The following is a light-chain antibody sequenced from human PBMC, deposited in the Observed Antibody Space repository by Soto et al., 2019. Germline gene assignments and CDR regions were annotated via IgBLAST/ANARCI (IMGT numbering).Light chain of an antibody. CDR2: HAS. CDR1: QSVSSY. CDR3: QLRGGSLT. V-gene: IGKV3-11*01. J-gene: IGKJ4*01. Sequence: EIVLTQSPATLPLSPGERATLSCRASQSVSSYLAWYQQKPGQAPRLLIYHASNRATGIPARFSGSGSGTDFTLTISSLEPEDFAVYYCQLRGGSLTFGGGTKVDIK.